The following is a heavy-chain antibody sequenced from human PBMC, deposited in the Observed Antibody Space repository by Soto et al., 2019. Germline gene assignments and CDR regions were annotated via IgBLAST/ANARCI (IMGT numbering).Heavy chain of an antibody. CDR2: IYPGDSGT. CDR1: GYRFSSYW. V-gene: IGHV5-51*01. CDR3: ARQGSNGAYYYYGMDV. Sequence: GESLKISCKGSGYRFSSYWIAWVRQMPGKGLEWMGIIYPGDSGTRYSPSFEGQVTISADKSNSTAYLQWSSLKASDTAMCYCARQGSNGAYYYYGMDVWGQGTTVTVSS. J-gene: IGHJ6*02. D-gene: IGHD3-16*01.